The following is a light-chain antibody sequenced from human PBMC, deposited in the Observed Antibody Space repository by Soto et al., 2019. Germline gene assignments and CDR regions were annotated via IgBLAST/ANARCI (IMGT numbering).Light chain of an antibody. Sequence: QSAPTQPRSVSGSPGQSVTISCTGTSSDVGGYSHVSWFQQHPGKAPKLMIYDVSKRPSGVPDRFSGSKSGNTASLTISGLQAEDEADYYCCSFAGSYTLYVFGTGTKVTVL. CDR1: SSDVGGYSH. CDR2: DVS. V-gene: IGLV2-11*01. J-gene: IGLJ1*01. CDR3: CSFAGSYTLYV.